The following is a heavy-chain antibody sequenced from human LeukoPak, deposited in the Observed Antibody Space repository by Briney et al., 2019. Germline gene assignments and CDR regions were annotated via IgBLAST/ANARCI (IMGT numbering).Heavy chain of an antibody. Sequence: PSETLSLTCAVSGYSISSGYYWAWIRQPPGKGLEWIGNIYHSGSTYYNPSLKSRVTISVDTSKNQFSLKLSSVTAADKAVYYCARRYSNSYFDYWGQGTLVTVSS. D-gene: IGHD4-11*01. J-gene: IGHJ4*02. V-gene: IGHV4-38-2*01. CDR2: IYHSGST. CDR3: ARRYSNSYFDY. CDR1: GYSISSGYY.